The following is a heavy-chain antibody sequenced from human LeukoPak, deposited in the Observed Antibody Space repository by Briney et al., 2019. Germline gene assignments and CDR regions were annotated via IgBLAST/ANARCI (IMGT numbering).Heavy chain of an antibody. CDR3: TTEGIVATIVPDY. Sequence: GGSLRLSCAASGFTFSSYWMHWVRQAPRKGLVWVSRINSDGSSTNYADSVKGRFTISRDNAKNTLYLQMNSLRAEDTAVYYCTTEGIVATIVPDYWGQGTLVTVSS. J-gene: IGHJ4*02. D-gene: IGHD5-12*01. V-gene: IGHV3-74*01. CDR1: GFTFSSYW. CDR2: INSDGSST.